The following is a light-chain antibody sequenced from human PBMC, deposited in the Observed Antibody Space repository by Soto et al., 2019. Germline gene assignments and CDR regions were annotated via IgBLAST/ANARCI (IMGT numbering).Light chain of an antibody. J-gene: IGKJ1*01. Sequence: DIPMTQSPSSLSASVGDRVTITCRTSQSINSYLNWYQQKPGKAPKLLIYAASSLQSGVPSRFSGGGSGTEFTLTISSLLPEDFATYYCQQSDSALWAFGQGTKVEIK. V-gene: IGKV1-39*01. CDR1: QSINSY. CDR3: QQSDSALWA. CDR2: AAS.